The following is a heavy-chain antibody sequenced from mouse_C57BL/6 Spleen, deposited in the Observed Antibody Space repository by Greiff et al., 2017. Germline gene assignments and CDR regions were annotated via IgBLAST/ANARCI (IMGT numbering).Heavy chain of an antibody. D-gene: IGHD1-1*01. J-gene: IGHJ4*01. CDR3: ANYYGSSCAMDY. CDR1: GYTFTSYW. V-gene: IGHV1-55*01. Sequence: QVQLQQPGAELVKPGASVKMSCKASGYTFTSYWITWVKQRPGQGLEWIGDIYPGSGSTNYNEKFKSKATLTVDTSSSTAYMQLSSLTSEDSAVYYCANYYGSSCAMDYWGQGTSVTVSS. CDR2: IYPGSGST.